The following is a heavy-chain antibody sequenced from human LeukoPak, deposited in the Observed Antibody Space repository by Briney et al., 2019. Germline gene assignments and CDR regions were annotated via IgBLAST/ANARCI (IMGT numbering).Heavy chain of an antibody. CDR2: IIPIFGTA. CDR1: GGTFISYA. D-gene: IGHD3-22*01. V-gene: IGHV1-69*13. CDR3: ARDPTYYDSSGYYS. Sequence: SVKVSCKASGGTFISYAISWVRQAPGQGLEWMGGIIPIFGTANYAQKFQGRVTITADESTSTAYMELSSLRSEDTAVYYCARDPTYYDSSGYYSWGQGTLVTVSS. J-gene: IGHJ4*02.